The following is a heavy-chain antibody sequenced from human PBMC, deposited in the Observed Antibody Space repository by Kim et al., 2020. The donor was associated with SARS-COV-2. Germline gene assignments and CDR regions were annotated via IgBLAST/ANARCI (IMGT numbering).Heavy chain of an antibody. D-gene: IGHD4-17*01. CDR3: ARESKRSTVTTPYHYYGMDV. Sequence: ASVKVSCKASGYTFTSYYMHWVRQAPGQGLEWMGIINPSGGSTSYAQKFQGRVTMTRDTSTSTVYMELSSLRSEDTAVYYCARESKRSTVTTPYHYYGMDVWGQGTTVTVSS. CDR1: GYTFTSYY. J-gene: IGHJ6*02. CDR2: INPSGGST. V-gene: IGHV1-46*01.